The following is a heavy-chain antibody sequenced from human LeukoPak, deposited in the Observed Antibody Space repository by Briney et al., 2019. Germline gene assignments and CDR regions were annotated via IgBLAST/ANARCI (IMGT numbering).Heavy chain of an antibody. CDR2: IYHNGNT. V-gene: IGHV4-38-2*02. D-gene: IGHD6-13*01. CDR1: GGSISSGYY. J-gene: IGHJ5*02. Sequence: SETLSLTCTVSGGSISSGYYWGWIRQPPRKGLEWIGSIYHNGNTYYNPSLKSRVTISVDTSKNEFSLKLSSVTAADTAVYYCARAYHSSWYLNWFDPWGQGTLVTVSS. CDR3: ARAYHSSWYLNWFDP.